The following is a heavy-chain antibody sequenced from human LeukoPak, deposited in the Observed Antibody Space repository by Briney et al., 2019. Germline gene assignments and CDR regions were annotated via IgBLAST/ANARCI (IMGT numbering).Heavy chain of an antibody. CDR2: IYSGGST. CDR3: ARPHDY. Sequence: GGSLRLSCAASGFTVSSNYMSWVRQAPGKGLELVSVIYSGGSTYYADSVKGRFTIARDNSKNTLYLQMNSLSAEDTAVYYCARPHDYWGQGTLVTVSS. J-gene: IGHJ4*02. CDR1: GFTVSSNY. V-gene: IGHV3-53*01.